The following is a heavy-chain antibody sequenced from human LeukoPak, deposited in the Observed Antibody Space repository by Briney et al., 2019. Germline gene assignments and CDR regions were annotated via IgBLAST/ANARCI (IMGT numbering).Heavy chain of an antibody. V-gene: IGHV3-23*01. CDR1: GFTFSSYA. D-gene: IGHD3-9*01. CDR2: ISGSGGST. Sequence: GGSLRLSCAASGFTFSSYAMSWVRQAPGKGLEWVSAISGSGGSTYYADSVKGRFTISRDNSKNTLYLQMNSLRAEDTAVYYCAKEGSLRYFDWPDYYYYGMDVWAKGPRSPSPQ. J-gene: IGHJ6*04. CDR3: AKEGSLRYFDWPDYYYYGMDV.